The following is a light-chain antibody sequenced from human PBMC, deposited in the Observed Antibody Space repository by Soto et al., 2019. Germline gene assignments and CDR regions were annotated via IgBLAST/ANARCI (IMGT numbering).Light chain of an antibody. CDR1: RSDVGGYNY. V-gene: IGLV2-11*01. CDR3: SSYAGRTTWV. CDR2: DVS. J-gene: IGLJ2*01. Sequence: QSALTQPRSVSGSPGHSVTLSCTGTRSDVGGYNYISWYQHHPGKAPKVMIYDVSQRPSGVPDRFSGSKSGNTVSLTISGLQAEDEADYYCSSYAGRTTWVFGGGTKLTVL.